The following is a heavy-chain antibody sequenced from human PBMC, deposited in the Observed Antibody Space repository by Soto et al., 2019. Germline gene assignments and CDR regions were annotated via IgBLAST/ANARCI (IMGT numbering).Heavy chain of an antibody. V-gene: IGHV4-59*01. CDR3: ARSGVFGVVMDV. J-gene: IGHJ6*02. Sequence: SETLSLTCTVSGGSISSYYWSWIRQPPGKGLEWIGYIYYSGSTNYNPSLKSRVTISVDTSKNQFSLKLSSVTAADTAVYYRARSGVFGVVMDVWGQGTTVTVSS. CDR1: GGSISSYY. CDR2: IYYSGST. D-gene: IGHD3-3*01.